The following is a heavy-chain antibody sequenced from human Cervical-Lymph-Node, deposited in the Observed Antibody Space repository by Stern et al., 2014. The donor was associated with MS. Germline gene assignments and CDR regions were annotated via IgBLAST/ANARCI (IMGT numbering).Heavy chain of an antibody. J-gene: IGHJ6*02. D-gene: IGHD4-17*01. V-gene: IGHV1-69*01. CDR3: ARDGDSSMLGLDV. Sequence: QVQLGQSGAEVKKPGSSVKVSCKASGGTLSNYGISWVRQAPGHGLEWMGGIIPMFGTASYAQKFQGRVTLTADDSTNTAYMDLSSLTSEDTAVYYCARDGDSSMLGLDVWGQGTTVTVSS. CDR1: GGTLSNYG. CDR2: IIPMFGTA.